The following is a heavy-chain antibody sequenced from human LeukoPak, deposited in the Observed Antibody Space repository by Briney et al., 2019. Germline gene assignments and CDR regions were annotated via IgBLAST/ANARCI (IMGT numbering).Heavy chain of an antibody. CDR3: ARVRMLNAFDI. Sequence: GGSLRLSCAASGFTVSSNYMSWVRQAPGKGLEWVSVIYSGGSTYYADSVKGRFTISRDNSKNTLYLQMNSLRAEDTAAYYCARVRMLNAFDIWGQGTMVTVSS. D-gene: IGHD2/OR15-2a*01. J-gene: IGHJ3*02. CDR1: GFTVSSNY. CDR2: IYSGGST. V-gene: IGHV3-66*01.